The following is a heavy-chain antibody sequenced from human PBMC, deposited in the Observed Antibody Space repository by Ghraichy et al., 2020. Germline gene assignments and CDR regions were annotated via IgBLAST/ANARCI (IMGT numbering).Heavy chain of an antibody. Sequence: GESLNISCSASGFTFSSYAMHWVRQAPGKGLEYVSAISSNGGSTYYADSVKGRFTISRDNSKNTLYLQMSSLRAEDTAVYYCVVGSVNWFDPWGQGTLVTVSS. CDR2: ISSNGGST. CDR1: GFTFSSYA. V-gene: IGHV3-64D*06. CDR3: VVGSVNWFDP. D-gene: IGHD3-10*01. J-gene: IGHJ5*02.